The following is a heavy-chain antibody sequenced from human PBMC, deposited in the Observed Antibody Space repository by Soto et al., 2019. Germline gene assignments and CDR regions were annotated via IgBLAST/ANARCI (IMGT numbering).Heavy chain of an antibody. Sequence: ASVKVSCKASGYTFSNYGISWVRQAPGQGLEWMGWISGYKGNTNYAQNVQGRVTMTTDTSTSTAYMELRSLRSDDTAVYYCARTSQPYDFWSQGAVSYYGMDVWGQGTTVTVSS. CDR3: ARTSQPYDFWSQGAVSYYGMDV. V-gene: IGHV1-18*01. CDR1: GYTFSNYG. J-gene: IGHJ6*02. D-gene: IGHD3-3*01. CDR2: ISGYKGNT.